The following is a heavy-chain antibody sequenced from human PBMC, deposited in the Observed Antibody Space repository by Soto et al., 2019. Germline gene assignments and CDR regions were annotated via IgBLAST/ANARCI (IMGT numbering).Heavy chain of an antibody. CDR3: ARQDIVVVPAPMGYYYYYYMDV. V-gene: IGHV3-7*01. CDR1: GFTFSSYW. J-gene: IGHJ6*03. Sequence: EVQLVESGGGLVQPGGSLRLSCAASGFTFSSYWMSWVRQAPGKGLEWVANIKQDGSVKYYVDSVKGRFTISRDNAKNSLYLQMNSLRAEDTAVYYCARQDIVVVPAPMGYYYYYYMDVWGKGTTVTVSS. D-gene: IGHD2-2*01. CDR2: IKQDGSVK.